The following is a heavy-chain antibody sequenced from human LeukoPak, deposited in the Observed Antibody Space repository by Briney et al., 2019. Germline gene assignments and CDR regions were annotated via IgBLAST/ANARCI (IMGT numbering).Heavy chain of an antibody. D-gene: IGHD3-10*01. CDR3: ARGLKGSYYSDFDY. J-gene: IGHJ4*02. CDR2: INHSGST. V-gene: IGHV4-34*01. Sequence: PSDTLSLTCAVYGGSFSGYYWSWIRQPQGKGLEWIGEINHSGSTNYNPSLKSRVTISVDTSKNQFSLKLSSVTAADTAVYYCARGLKGSYYSDFDYWGQGTLVTVSS. CDR1: GGSFSGYY.